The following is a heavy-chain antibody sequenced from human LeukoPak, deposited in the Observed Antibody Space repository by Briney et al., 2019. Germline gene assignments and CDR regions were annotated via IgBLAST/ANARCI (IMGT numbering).Heavy chain of an antibody. CDR3: ARQYYYASSGHYVAGY. Sequence: GESLKISCKGSGYSFTSYWIGWVRQMPGKGPEWMGIIYPGDSDTRYSPSFQGQVTISADKSSSTAYLQWSSLKASDTAMYYCARQYYYASSGHYVAGYWGQGTLITVSS. J-gene: IGHJ4*02. CDR1: GYSFTSYW. CDR2: IYPGDSDT. D-gene: IGHD3-22*01. V-gene: IGHV5-51*01.